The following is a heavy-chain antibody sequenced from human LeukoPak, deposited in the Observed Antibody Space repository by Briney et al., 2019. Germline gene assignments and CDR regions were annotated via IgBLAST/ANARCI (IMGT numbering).Heavy chain of an antibody. J-gene: IGHJ3*02. V-gene: IGHV3-23*01. Sequence: GGSLRLSCAASGFTFSSYAMSWVRQAPGKGLEWVSAISGSGGSTYYADSVKGRFTISRDNLKNTLYLQMNSLRGEDTAVHYCVSGRSDAFDIWGQGTMVTVSS. CDR2: ISGSGGST. D-gene: IGHD3-10*01. CDR1: GFTFSSYA. CDR3: VSGRSDAFDI.